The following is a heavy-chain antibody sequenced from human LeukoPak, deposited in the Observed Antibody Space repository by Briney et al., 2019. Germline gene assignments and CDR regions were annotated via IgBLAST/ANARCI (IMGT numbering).Heavy chain of an antibody. V-gene: IGHV4-39*01. J-gene: IGHJ4*02. Sequence: SETLSLTCTVSGGSINSSSYYWGWIRQPPGKGLEWIGSIYYSGSTYYNPSLKSRVTISVDTSKNQFSLKLSSVTAADTAVYYCARPRIAAASLLDYWGPGTLVTVSS. CDR3: ARPRIAAASLLDY. CDR2: IYYSGST. CDR1: GGSINSSSYY. D-gene: IGHD6-13*01.